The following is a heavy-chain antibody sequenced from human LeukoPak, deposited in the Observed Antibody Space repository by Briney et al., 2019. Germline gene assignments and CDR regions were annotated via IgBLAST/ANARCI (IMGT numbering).Heavy chain of an antibody. D-gene: IGHD6-13*01. Sequence: SETLSLTCTVSGGSISSYYWSWIRQPAGKGLEWIGRIYTSGSTNYNPSLKSRVTMSVDTSKNQFSLKLGSVTAADTAVYYCARAFPAAAGMDYYYYMDVWGKGTTVTVSS. CDR2: IYTSGST. CDR1: GGSISSYY. CDR3: ARAFPAAAGMDYYYYMDV. J-gene: IGHJ6*03. V-gene: IGHV4-4*07.